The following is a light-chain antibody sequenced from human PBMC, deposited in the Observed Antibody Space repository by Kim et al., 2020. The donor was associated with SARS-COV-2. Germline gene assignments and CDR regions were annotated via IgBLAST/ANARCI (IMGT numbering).Light chain of an antibody. J-gene: IGLJ3*02. CDR1: SGHSSYA. V-gene: IGLV4-69*01. CDR2: VNSDGSH. Sequence: QLVLTQSPPASASLGASVKLTCTLSSGHSSYAIAWHQQQPEKGPRYLMKVNSDGSHNKGDGIPDRFSGSSSGPERYLTISSLQSEDEADYYCQTWGTGIRVFGGGTQLTVL. CDR3: QTWGTGIRV.